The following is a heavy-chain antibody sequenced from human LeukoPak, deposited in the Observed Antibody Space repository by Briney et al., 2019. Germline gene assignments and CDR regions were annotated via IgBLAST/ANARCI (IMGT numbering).Heavy chain of an antibody. CDR2: IYHSGST. Sequence: SETLSLTCTVSGGSISSGGYYWRWIRQPPGKGLEWIGYIYHSGSTYYNPSLKSRVTISVDRSKNQFSLKLSSVTAADTAVYYCATTITVTTDYWGQGTLVTVSS. CDR3: ATTITVTTDY. V-gene: IGHV4-30-2*01. D-gene: IGHD4-17*01. J-gene: IGHJ4*02. CDR1: GGSISSGGYY.